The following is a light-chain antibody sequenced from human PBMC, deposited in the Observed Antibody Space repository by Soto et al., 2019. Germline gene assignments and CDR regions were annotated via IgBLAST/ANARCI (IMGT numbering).Light chain of an antibody. Sequence: EIVLSPSPGTLSLSPGERATLSCRASQSVSSSYLAWYQQKPGQAPRLLIYGASSRATGIPDRFSGSGSGTEFTLTISSLQSEDFAVYCCQQYIRWPLTFGGGTKVDI. J-gene: IGKJ4*01. V-gene: IGKV3-20*01. CDR3: QQYIRWPLT. CDR2: GAS. CDR1: QSVSSSY.